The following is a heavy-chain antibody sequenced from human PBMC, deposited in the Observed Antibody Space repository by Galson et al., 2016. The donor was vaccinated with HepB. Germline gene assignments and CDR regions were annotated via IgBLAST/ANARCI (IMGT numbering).Heavy chain of an antibody. V-gene: IGHV3-23*01. CDR2: ISGRGGRT. J-gene: IGHJ5*01. CDR1: GFTFSHYA. CDR3: VKEGAWLGGDWFDP. Sequence: SLRLSCAASGFTFSHYAMNWVRQAPGKGLDWVSGISGRGGRTYYGNSVKGRFTISRGTSKNTRYMQMNNPRGEDTAVYYCVKEGAWLGGDWFDPWGQGTLVIVSS. D-gene: IGHD3-10*01.